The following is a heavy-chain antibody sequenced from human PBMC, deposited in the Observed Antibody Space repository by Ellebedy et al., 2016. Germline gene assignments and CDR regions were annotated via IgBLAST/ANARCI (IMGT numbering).Heavy chain of an antibody. CDR1: GGSVSSGGHS. CDR3: ASAVLSNYYYYGMDI. Sequence: SETLSLTCTVSGGSVSSGGHSWTWIRQAPGKGLEWIGYVYHGGSTYFNPSLNSRVSISVDSSKNQVSLRLTSVTTADTAIYYCASAVLSNYYYYGMDIWGQGTTVIVS. D-gene: IGHD3-16*01. J-gene: IGHJ6*02. V-gene: IGHV4-30-2*01. CDR2: VYHGGST.